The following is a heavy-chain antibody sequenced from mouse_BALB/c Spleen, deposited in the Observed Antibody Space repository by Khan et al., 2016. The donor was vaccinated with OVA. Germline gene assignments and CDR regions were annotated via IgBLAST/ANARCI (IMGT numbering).Heavy chain of an antibody. CDR1: GYTLTDYG. J-gene: IGHJ3*01. D-gene: IGHD2-1*01. V-gene: IGHV9-3-1*01. CDR3: SRSNGNYWFAY. Sequence: QIQLVQSGPELKKPGETVKISCKASGYTLTDYGMNWVKQAPGKGLKWMGWINTYTGEATYAADFKGRFAFSLATSASTAYLQINNLKTEDTATYFCSRSNGNYWFAYWGQGTLVTVSA. CDR2: INTYTGEA.